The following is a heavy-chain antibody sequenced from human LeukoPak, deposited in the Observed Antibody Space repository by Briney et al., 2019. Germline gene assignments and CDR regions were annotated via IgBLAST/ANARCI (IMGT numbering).Heavy chain of an antibody. Sequence: ASETLSLTCTVSGGSISSYYWSWIRQPPGKGLEWIGYIYYSGSTNYNPSLKSRVTISVDTSKNQFSLKLSSVTAADTAVYYCASYIAAAGSDYFDYWGQGTLVTVSS. J-gene: IGHJ4*02. CDR1: GGSISSYY. V-gene: IGHV4-59*01. D-gene: IGHD6-13*01. CDR2: IYYSGST. CDR3: ASYIAAAGSDYFDY.